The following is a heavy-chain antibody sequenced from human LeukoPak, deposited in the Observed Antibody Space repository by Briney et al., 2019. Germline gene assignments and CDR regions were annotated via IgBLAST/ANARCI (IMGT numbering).Heavy chain of an antibody. D-gene: IGHD6-13*01. CDR2: ISYDGSNE. CDR1: GFTFSSYV. J-gene: IGHJ4*02. CDR3: ARGWDSSSSWLFDY. Sequence: PGGSLRLSCAASGFTFSSYVMHWVRQAPGKGLEWVAIISYDGSNEYYADSVKGRFTISRDNSKNTLYPQMNSLRAADTAVYYCARGWDSSSSWLFDYWGQGTLVTVSS. V-gene: IGHV3-30*04.